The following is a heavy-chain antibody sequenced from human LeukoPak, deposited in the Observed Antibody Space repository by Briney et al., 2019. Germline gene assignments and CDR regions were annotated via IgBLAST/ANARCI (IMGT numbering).Heavy chain of an antibody. D-gene: IGHD3-22*01. V-gene: IGHV4-31*03. CDR1: GVSIGSAAYY. J-gene: IGHJ4*02. Sequence: PSETLSLTCTVSGVSIGSAAYYWTWIRRHPGKGLEWIGYIYDSGATYYNPSLQSRLTISVDTSRNQFSLRLNSVTAAGTAVYYCARAGNSGYWFDYWGQGTVVTVSS. CDR3: ARAGNSGYWFDY. CDR2: IYDSGAT.